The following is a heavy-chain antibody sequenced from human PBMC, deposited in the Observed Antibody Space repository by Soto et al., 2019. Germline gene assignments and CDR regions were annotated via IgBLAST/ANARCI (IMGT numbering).Heavy chain of an antibody. V-gene: IGHV4-39*01. CDR3: ARIYHDSVLDY. J-gene: IGHJ4*02. CDR1: GGSISSSSYY. CDR2: IYYSGST. Sequence: PSETLSLTCTVSGGSISSSSYYWGWIRQPPGKGLEWIGSIYYSGSTYYNPSLKSRVTISVDTSKNQFSLKLSSVTAADTAVYYCARIYHDSVLDYWGQGTLVTVSS. D-gene: IGHD3-22*01.